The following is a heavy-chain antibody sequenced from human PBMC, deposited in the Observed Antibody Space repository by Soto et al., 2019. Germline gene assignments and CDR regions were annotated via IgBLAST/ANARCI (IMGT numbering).Heavy chain of an antibody. CDR2: INHSGST. CDR3: ARGPNVRPAAILYYYYGMDV. V-gene: IGHV4-34*01. J-gene: IGHJ6*02. D-gene: IGHD2-2*02. CDR1: GGSFSGYY. Sequence: SETLSLTCAVYGGSFSGYYWSWIRQPPGKGLEWIGEINHSGSTNYNPSLKSRVTISVDTSKNQFSLKLSSVTAADTAVYYCARGPNVRPAAILYYYYGMDVWGQGTTVTVSS.